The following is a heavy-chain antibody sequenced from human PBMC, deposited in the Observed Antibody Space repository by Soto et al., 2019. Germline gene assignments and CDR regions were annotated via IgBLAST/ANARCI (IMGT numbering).Heavy chain of an antibody. D-gene: IGHD1-1*01. CDR3: ARHLNENWFDP. V-gene: IGHV5-51*01. J-gene: IGHJ5*02. CDR1: GYSFTYYW. Sequence: PGESLKISCKGSGYSFTYYWIAWVRQRPGKDLEWMGIIYPNDADTRYNPSFQGQVTISADKSISTAYLQWSSLKASDTAMYYCARHLNENWFDPWGQGTLVTVSS. CDR2: IYPNDADT.